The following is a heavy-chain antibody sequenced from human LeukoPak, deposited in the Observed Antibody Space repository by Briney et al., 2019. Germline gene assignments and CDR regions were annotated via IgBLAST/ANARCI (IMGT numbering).Heavy chain of an antibody. J-gene: IGHJ4*02. CDR1: GFTFSSHW. Sequence: PGGSLRLSCAASGFTFSSHWMSWVRQAPGKGLEWVANIKQDGSEKYYVDSVKGRFTISRDNAKNSLCLQINSLRAEDTAVYYCARGRGLDYWGQGTLVTVSS. V-gene: IGHV3-7*01. CDR2: IKQDGSEK. CDR3: ARGRGLDY.